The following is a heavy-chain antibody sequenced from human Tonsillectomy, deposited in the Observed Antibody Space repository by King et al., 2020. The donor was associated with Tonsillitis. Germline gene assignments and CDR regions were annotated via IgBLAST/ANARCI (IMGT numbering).Heavy chain of an antibody. V-gene: IGHV4-39*02. CDR1: GGSISRGSYY. D-gene: IGHD2-2*01. CDR2: IYYSGST. J-gene: IGHJ5*02. CDR3: VVAPAAIRSYNCFDP. Sequence: LQLQESGPGLVKPSETLSLTYTVSGGSISRGSYYWGWIRQPPGKGLEWIGSIYYSGSTYYNPSLKIRVTISVDTSKNHFSLKLSSLTAADTALYYCVVAPAAIRSYNCFDPWGQGTLVTVSS.